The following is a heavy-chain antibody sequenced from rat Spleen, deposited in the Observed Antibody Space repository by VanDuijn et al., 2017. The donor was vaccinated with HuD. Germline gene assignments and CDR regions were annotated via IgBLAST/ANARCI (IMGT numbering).Heavy chain of an antibody. CDR2: ISYDGSNT. CDR1: GFTFSDYY. Sequence: EVQLVESDGGLVQPGRSLKLSCAASGFTFSDYYMAWVRQAPTKGLEWVATISYDGSNTYYRDSVKGRFTISRDSAKSTLYLQMDSLRSEDTATYYCARPSYGYPFAYWGQGTLVTVSS. D-gene: IGHD1-7*01. CDR3: ARPSYGYPFAY. V-gene: IGHV5-29*01. J-gene: IGHJ3*01.